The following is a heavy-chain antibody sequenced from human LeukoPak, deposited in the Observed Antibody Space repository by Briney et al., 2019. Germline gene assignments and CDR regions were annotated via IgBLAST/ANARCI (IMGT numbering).Heavy chain of an antibody. V-gene: IGHV3-30*14. CDR1: GFTFSSYA. J-gene: IGHJ4*02. CDR2: ISYDGSNK. Sequence: QPGGSLRLSCAASGFTFSSYAMHWVRQAPGKGLEWVAVISYDGSNKYYADSVKGRFTISRDNSKNTLYLQMNSLRAEDTAVYYCARVFDNWSQEEDGYFDYWGQGTLVTVSS. CDR3: ARVFDNWSQEEDGYFDY. D-gene: IGHD1-20*01.